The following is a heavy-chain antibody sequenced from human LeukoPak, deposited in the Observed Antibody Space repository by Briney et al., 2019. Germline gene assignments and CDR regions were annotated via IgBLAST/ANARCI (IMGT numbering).Heavy chain of an antibody. J-gene: IGHJ4*02. CDR1: GFSFSNYG. CDR3: ARYGMWFALDF. CDR2: INQDGSEK. Sequence: PGGSMCLSCAASGFSFSNYGMGWGRQAPGKGLEYVANINQDGSEKSEVDSVKGRFTISRDNAKNSLYLQMNSQRVEDTAVYYCARYGMWFALDFRGQGTLGTVSS. V-gene: IGHV3-7*04. D-gene: IGHD3-10*01.